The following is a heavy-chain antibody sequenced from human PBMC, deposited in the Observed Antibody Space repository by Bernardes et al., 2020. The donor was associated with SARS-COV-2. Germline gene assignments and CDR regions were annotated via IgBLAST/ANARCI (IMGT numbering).Heavy chain of an antibody. D-gene: IGHD3-10*01. CDR3: AVAPPYYYGAGSYYNW. Sequence: SETLSLTCAVYGGSFSGYYWSWIRQPPGKGLEWIGEIIHGGSSNYNPSLKSRVTISVDMSKAQLSLKLSSVTAADTAVYYCAVAPPYYYGAGSYYNW. CDR1: GGSFSGYY. J-gene: IGHJ5*01. CDR2: IIHGGSS. V-gene: IGHV4-34*12.